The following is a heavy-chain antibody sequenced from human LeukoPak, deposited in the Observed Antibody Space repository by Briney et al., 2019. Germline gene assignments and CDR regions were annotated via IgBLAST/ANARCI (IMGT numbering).Heavy chain of an antibody. V-gene: IGHV3-11*05. Sequence: PGGSLRLSCAASGFTFSDYYMSWIRQAPGKGLEWVSYISSSSSYTNYADSVKGRFTISRDNAKNSLYLQMNSLRAEDTAVYYCARDGPDYYGSGSYYQRYFDYWGQGTLATVSS. J-gene: IGHJ4*02. D-gene: IGHD3-10*01. CDR1: GFTFSDYY. CDR3: ARDGPDYYGSGSYYQRYFDY. CDR2: ISSSSSYT.